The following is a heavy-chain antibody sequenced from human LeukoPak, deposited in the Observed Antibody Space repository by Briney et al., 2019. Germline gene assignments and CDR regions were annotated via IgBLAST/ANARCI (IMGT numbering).Heavy chain of an antibody. CDR3: ASIYCSGGSCYPSAFDI. J-gene: IGHJ3*02. V-gene: IGHV4-39*01. CDR1: GGSISSGGYY. CDR2: IYYSGST. Sequence: SQTLSLTCTVSGGSISSGGYYWGWIRQPPGKGLEWIGSIYYSGSTYYNPSLKSRVTISVDTSKNQFSLKLSSVTAADTAVYYCASIYCSGGSCYPSAFDIWGQGTMVTVSS. D-gene: IGHD2-15*01.